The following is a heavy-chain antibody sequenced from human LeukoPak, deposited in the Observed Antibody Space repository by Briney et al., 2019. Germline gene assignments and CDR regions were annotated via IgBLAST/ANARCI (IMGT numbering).Heavy chain of an antibody. J-gene: IGHJ6*02. CDR3: ARSLGLGGSSRLRHYYYYGMDV. D-gene: IGHD6-13*01. CDR1: GFTFSSYP. V-gene: IGHV3-48*02. Sequence: PGGSLRLSCAASGFTFSSYPLNWVRQAPGTGLEWVSYISSGSRTIYYTDSVNGRFTISRDNARNSLYLQMNNVRDEDTAVYYCARSLGLGGSSRLRHYYYYGMDVWGQGTTVTVSS. CDR2: ISSGSRTI.